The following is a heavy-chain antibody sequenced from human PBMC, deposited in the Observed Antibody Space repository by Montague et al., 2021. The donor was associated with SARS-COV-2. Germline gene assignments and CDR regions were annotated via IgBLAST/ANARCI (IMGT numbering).Heavy chain of an antibody. CDR2: INSDGSST. V-gene: IGHV3-74*01. CDR3: ARVLCYYGRFDY. J-gene: IGHJ4*02. Sequence: SLRLSCAASGFTFSSYWMHWVRQAPGKGLVWVSRINSDGSSTSYADPVKGRFTISRDNAKNTLYLQMNSLRAEDTAVYYCARVLCYYGRFDYWGQGTLVTVSS. CDR1: GFTFSSYW. D-gene: IGHD3-10*01.